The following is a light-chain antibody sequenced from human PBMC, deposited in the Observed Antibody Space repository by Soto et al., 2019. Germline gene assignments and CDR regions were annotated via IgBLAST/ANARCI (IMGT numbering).Light chain of an antibody. J-gene: IGLJ7*01. V-gene: IGLV4-69*01. CDR2: LNSGGSH. CDR1: SGHSSYA. Sequence: QSVLTQSPSASASLGASVKLTCTLGSGHSSYAIAWHQQQPEKGPRYLMKLNSGGSHSKGDGIPDRFSGSSSGAERYLTISSLQSEDEADYYCQTWGTGPAVFGGGTQLTVL. CDR3: QTWGTGPAV.